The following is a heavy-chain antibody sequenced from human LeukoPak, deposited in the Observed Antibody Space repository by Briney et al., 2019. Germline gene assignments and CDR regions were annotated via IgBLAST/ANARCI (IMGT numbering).Heavy chain of an antibody. CDR1: GGTFSNYA. Sequence: SVKVSCKASGGTFSNYAMGWVRQAPGQGLEWMGGIIPIFDETKYAQKFQGRVTITTDASASTAYMELSSLKSEDTAVYCCARGPYYDTSGYYYFDYWDQGTLVTVSS. D-gene: IGHD3-22*01. J-gene: IGHJ4*02. CDR3: ARGPYYDTSGYYYFDY. CDR2: IIPIFDET. V-gene: IGHV1-69*05.